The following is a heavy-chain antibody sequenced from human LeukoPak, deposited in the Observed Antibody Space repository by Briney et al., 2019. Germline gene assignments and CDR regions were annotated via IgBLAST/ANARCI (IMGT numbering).Heavy chain of an antibody. CDR1: GASISSHY. Sequence: SETLSLTCSVSGASISSHYWSWIRQPPGKGLEWIGYLYYSGSTKYNPSLKSRVTISVDTSKNQFSLKLSSVTAADTAVYYCARLVAGTGEYNFDYWGQGTLVTVSS. V-gene: IGHV4-59*08. CDR2: LYYSGST. CDR3: ARLVAGTGEYNFDY. J-gene: IGHJ4*02. D-gene: IGHD6-19*01.